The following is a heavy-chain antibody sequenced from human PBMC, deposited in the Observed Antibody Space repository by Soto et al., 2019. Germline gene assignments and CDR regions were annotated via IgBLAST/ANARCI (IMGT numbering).Heavy chain of an antibody. Sequence: GESLEISCKGSGYSFTCYWIAVVRQMPGKGRECMGIISPGDSDTRYSPSFQGQVTISVDKSINTSYLQWSSLRAPDTAIYYRARHGKSPSMTNYFDSWGQGALVTVSS. CDR2: ISPGDSDT. CDR3: ARHGKSPSMTNYFDS. J-gene: IGHJ4*02. CDR1: GYSFTCYW. D-gene: IGHD1-26*01. V-gene: IGHV5-51*01.